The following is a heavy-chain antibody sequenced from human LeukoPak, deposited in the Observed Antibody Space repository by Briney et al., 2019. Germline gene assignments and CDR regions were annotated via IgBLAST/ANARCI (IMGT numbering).Heavy chain of an antibody. D-gene: IGHD6-25*01. V-gene: IGHV4-30-2*01. J-gene: IGHJ3*02. CDR1: GGSISSGGYS. Sequence: SETLSLTCAVSGGSISSGGYSSGWIRQPPGKGLEWIGHISHSGSTYYNPSLNSRVSISLDRPKNQFSLNLTSVRGAHTAVYFCARGRPANMAFDIWGQGTMVPVSS. CDR3: ARGRPANMAFDI. CDR2: ISHSGST.